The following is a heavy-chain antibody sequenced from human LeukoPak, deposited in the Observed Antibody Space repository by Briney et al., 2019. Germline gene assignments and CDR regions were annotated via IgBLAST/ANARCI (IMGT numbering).Heavy chain of an antibody. J-gene: IGHJ4*02. Sequence: AGGSLRLSCAASGLTFSSYSMNWVRQAPGKGLEWVSSISSSSSYIYYADSVKGRFTISRDNAKNSLYLQMNSLRAEDTAVYYCARENYDSSGYYFPRFDYWGQGTLVTVSS. V-gene: IGHV3-21*01. CDR2: ISSSSSYI. CDR1: GLTFSSYS. D-gene: IGHD3-22*01. CDR3: ARENYDSSGYYFPRFDY.